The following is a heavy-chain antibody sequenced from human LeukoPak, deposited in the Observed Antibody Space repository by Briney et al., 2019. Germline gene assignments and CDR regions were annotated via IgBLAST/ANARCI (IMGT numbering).Heavy chain of an antibody. J-gene: IGHJ6*02. V-gene: IGHV4-4*07. CDR3: ARSRPMDV. CDR2: IYTSGTT. CDR1: GGSSSNYY. Sequence: PSETLSLTCTVSGGSSSNYYSSWIRQPAGKGLEWIGRIYTSGTTNYNPSLKSRVTMSVDTPKNQFSLKLSSVTAADTAVYYCARSRPMDVWGQGTTVTVSS.